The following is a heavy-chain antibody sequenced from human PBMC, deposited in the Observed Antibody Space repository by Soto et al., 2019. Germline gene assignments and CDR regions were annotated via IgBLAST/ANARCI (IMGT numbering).Heavy chain of an antibody. CDR2: ISYDGSNK. D-gene: IGHD1-26*01. Sequence: GGSLRLSCAASGFTFSSYGMHWVRQAPDKGLDWVAVISYDGSNKYYADSEKGRFTISRDNSKNTLYLQMNRLRAEDTAVYSCAKDGSVSYLAGGLDYWGQGTLVTVSS. V-gene: IGHV3-30*18. CDR1: GFTFSSYG. CDR3: AKDGSVSYLAGGLDY. J-gene: IGHJ4*02.